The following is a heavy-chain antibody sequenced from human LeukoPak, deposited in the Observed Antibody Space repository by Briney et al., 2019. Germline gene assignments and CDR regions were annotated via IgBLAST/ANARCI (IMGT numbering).Heavy chain of an antibody. CDR1: GFTFSSYA. J-gene: IGHJ4*02. V-gene: IGHV3-66*01. CDR3: ARDRTGAGGE. D-gene: IGHD1-26*01. Sequence: GGSLRLSCAASGFTFSSYAMSWVRQAPGKGLEWVSVIYSGGSTYYADSVKGRFTISRDNSKNTLYLQMNSLRAEDTAVYYCARDRTGAGGEWGQGTLVTVSS. CDR2: IYSGGST.